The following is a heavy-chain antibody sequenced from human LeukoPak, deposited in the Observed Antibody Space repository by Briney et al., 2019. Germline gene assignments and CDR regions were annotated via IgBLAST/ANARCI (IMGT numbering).Heavy chain of an antibody. J-gene: IGHJ4*02. CDR2: INHSGST. CDR3: ARSGDSSGYRYFDY. D-gene: IGHD3-22*01. V-gene: IGHV4-34*01. Sequence: PSETLSLTCAVYGGSFSGYYWSWIRQPPGKGLECIGEINHSGSTNYNPSLKSRVTISVDTSKNQFSLKLSSVTAADTAVYYCARSGDSSGYRYFDYWGQGTLVNVSS. CDR1: GGSFSGYY.